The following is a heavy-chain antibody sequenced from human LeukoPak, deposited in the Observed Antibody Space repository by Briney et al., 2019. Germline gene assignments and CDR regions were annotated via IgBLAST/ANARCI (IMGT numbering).Heavy chain of an antibody. D-gene: IGHD6-6*01. Sequence: GGSLRLSCAASEFIFSDYSLNWVRQAPGKGLEWVSSISSSSSYTKSADSVKGRFTISRDNAKNSLYLQMNSLRDEDTAVYYCAKGKREYSSSSPFDYWGQGTLVTVSS. CDR1: EFIFSDYS. CDR2: ISSSSSYT. CDR3: AKGKREYSSSSPFDY. V-gene: IGHV3-21*01. J-gene: IGHJ4*02.